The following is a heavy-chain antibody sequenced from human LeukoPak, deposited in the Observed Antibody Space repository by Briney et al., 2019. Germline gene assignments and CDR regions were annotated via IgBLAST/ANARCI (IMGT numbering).Heavy chain of an antibody. D-gene: IGHD5-12*01. Sequence: SETLSLTCAVYGGSFSGYYWSWIRQPPGKGLEWIGEINHSGSTNYNPSLKSRVTISVDTSKSQFSLKLSSVTAADTAVYYCARGPRGYSGYRKDNWFDPWGQGTLVTVSS. J-gene: IGHJ5*02. CDR2: INHSGST. V-gene: IGHV4-34*01. CDR1: GGSFSGYY. CDR3: ARGPRGYSGYRKDNWFDP.